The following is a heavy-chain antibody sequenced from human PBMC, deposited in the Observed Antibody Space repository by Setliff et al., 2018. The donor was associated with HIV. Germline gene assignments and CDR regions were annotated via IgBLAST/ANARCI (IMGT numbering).Heavy chain of an antibody. D-gene: IGHD6-19*01. Sequence: PSETLSLTCSVPGASIRSDRMYWSWIRRPPGQRLEWIGFISFAGHINYNPSLSSRVTVSRDTSRNQFSMTLTSVTAADTAVYYCARSFGWGAFNVWGQGTVVTVSS. V-gene: IGHV4-61*01. CDR3: ARSFGWGAFNV. CDR1: GASIRSDRMY. CDR2: ISFAGHI. J-gene: IGHJ3*01.